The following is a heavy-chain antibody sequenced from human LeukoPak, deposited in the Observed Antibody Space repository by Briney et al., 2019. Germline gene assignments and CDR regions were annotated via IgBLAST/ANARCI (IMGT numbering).Heavy chain of an antibody. CDR2: ISSYNGNT. D-gene: IGHD1-1*01. J-gene: IGHJ5*02. CDR1: GYTFFSYN. V-gene: IGHV1-18*01. Sequence: ASVKVSCKASGYTFFSYNINWVRQAPGQGLEWMGWISSYNGNTNYAQKLQGRVTMTTDTSTSTAYMELRSLRSDDTAVYYCARGANWNGEDWFDPWGQGTLVTVSP. CDR3: ARGANWNGEDWFDP.